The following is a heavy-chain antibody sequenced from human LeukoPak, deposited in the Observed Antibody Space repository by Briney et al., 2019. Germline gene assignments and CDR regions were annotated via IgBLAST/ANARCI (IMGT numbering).Heavy chain of an antibody. CDR2: ISSGGSYI. Sequence: GGSLRLSCAASGFTFSDYAMNWVRQAPGKGLEWVSSISSGGSYIPYADSVKGRFTVSRDNAKDSLFLQMRSLRDEDTAVYYCARGPALYCTSSSCLDGVDWGQGTLVSVSS. D-gene: IGHD2-2*01. CDR3: ARGPALYCTSSSCLDGVD. V-gene: IGHV3-21*01. J-gene: IGHJ4*02. CDR1: GFTFSDYA.